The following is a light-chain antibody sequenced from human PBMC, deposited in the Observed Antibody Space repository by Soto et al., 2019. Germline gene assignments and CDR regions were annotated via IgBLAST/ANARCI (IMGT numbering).Light chain of an antibody. CDR3: SSYTTSNTRQIV. CDR2: DVS. Sequence: QSVLTQPASVSGSPGQSITISCTGTSSDVGGYNYVSWYQHHPGKAPKLLIYDVSNRPSGVSNRFSGSKSDKTASLTISGLQPEEEADYYCSSYTTSNTRQIVFGTGTKVTVL. J-gene: IGLJ1*01. V-gene: IGLV2-14*03. CDR1: SSDVGGYNY.